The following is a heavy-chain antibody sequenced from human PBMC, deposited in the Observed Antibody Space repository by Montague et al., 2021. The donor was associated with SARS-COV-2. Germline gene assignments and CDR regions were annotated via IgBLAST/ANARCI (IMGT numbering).Heavy chain of an antibody. CDR3: ARGNITPSGFDI. V-gene: IGHV4-31*03. Sequence: TLSLTCTVSGDSIRSANYYWNWIRQNQGKDLEWIGYIYYTGGTHYNPSLESRLTMSIDTSKSQFSPRLSSVTAADTAVYYCARGNITPSGFDIWGQGTVVTVSS. D-gene: IGHD1-14*01. CDR1: GDSIRSANYY. CDR2: IYYTGGT. J-gene: IGHJ3*02.